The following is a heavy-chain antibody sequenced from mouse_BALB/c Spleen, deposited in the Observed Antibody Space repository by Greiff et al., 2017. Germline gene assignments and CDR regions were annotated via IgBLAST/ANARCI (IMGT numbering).Heavy chain of an antibody. CDR2: ISSGGSYT. D-gene: IGHD3-1*01. V-gene: IGHV5-9-4*01. Sequence: EVQVVESGGGLVKPGGSLKLSCAASGFTFSSYAMSWVRQSPEKRLEWVAEISSGGSYTYYPDTVTGRFTISRDNAKNTLYLEMSSLRSEDTAMYYCERGGYMSHFAYWGQGTLVTVSA. J-gene: IGHJ3*01. CDR1: GFTFSSYA. CDR3: ERGGYMSHFAY.